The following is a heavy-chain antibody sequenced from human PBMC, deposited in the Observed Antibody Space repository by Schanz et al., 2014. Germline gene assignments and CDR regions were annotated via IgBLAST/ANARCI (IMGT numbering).Heavy chain of an antibody. CDR2: ISSASSTI. CDR3: ARAGYDADNWFDP. J-gene: IGHJ5*02. V-gene: IGHV3-48*01. Sequence: EVQLVESGGGLVQPRGSLRLSCAASGFTFSSYSMNWVRQAPGKGLEWVSYISSASSTINYADSVKGRFTISRDNAKNSLFLQMNSLRAEDTAVYYCARAGYDADNWFDPWGQGTLVTVSS. D-gene: IGHD2-2*01. CDR1: GFTFSSYS.